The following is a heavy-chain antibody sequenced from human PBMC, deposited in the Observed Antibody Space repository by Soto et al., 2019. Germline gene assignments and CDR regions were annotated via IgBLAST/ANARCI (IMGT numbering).Heavy chain of an antibody. CDR2: IYYSGST. CDR3: ARAPDNNWFDP. J-gene: IGHJ5*02. V-gene: IGHV4-30-4*01. CDR1: GGSISSGDYY. Sequence: PSETLSLTCTVSGGSISSGDYYWSWIRQPPGKGLEWIGYIYYSGSTYYNPSLKSRVTISVDTSKNQFSLKLSSVTAADTAVYYCARAPDNNWFDPWGQGTLVTVSS.